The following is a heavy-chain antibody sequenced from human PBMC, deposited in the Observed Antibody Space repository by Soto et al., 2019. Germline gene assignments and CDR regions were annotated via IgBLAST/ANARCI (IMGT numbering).Heavy chain of an antibody. CDR3: ARGSYGDYGYYYYGMDV. V-gene: IGHV4-59*01. D-gene: IGHD4-17*01. CDR2: IYYSGST. CDR1: GGSISSYY. J-gene: IGHJ6*02. Sequence: PSETLSLTCTVSGGSISSYYWSWIRQPPGKGLEWIGYIYYSGSTNYNPSLKSRVTISVDTSKNQFSLKLSSVTAADTAVYYCARGSYGDYGYYYYGMDVWGQGTTVTVSS.